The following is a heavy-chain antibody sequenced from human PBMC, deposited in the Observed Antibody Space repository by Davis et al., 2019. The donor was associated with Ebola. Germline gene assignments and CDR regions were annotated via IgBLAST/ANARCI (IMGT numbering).Heavy chain of an antibody. V-gene: IGHV3-30*04. CDR1: GFTFSNYA. J-gene: IGHJ4*02. CDR2: ISYDGSNR. CDR3: ARRADY. Sequence: GESLKISCAASGFTFSNYAMHWVRQAPGKGLEWVAVISYDGSNRYYADSVKGRFTISRGNAKNSLYLQMNSLRAEDTAVYYCARRADYWGQGTLVTVSS.